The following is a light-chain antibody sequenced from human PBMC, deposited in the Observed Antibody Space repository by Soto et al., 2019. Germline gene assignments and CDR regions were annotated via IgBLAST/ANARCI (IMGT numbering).Light chain of an antibody. CDR1: SSNIGRNY. CDR3: AAWDDSLSGPV. J-gene: IGLJ2*01. Sequence: QAVVTQPPSASGTPGQRVTISCSGSSSNIGRNYVYWYQQLPGTAPKLLIYKNSQRPSGVPDRFSASKSGASASLAITGLRSEDEADYHCAAWDDSLSGPVFGGGTKLTVL. CDR2: KNS. V-gene: IGLV1-47*01.